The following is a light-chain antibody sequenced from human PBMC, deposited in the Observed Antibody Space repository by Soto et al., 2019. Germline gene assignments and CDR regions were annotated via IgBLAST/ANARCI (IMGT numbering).Light chain of an antibody. CDR3: QQYYTYST. CDR2: GAS. CDR1: QSISTS. Sequence: DIQMTQSPSTLSASVGDRVTITCRASQSISTSLAWYQQKPGKAPNLLISGASSLESGVPSRFSGSGSGTEFTLTISSLQPDDFASYYCQQYYTYSTIGQGTKVDIK. V-gene: IGKV1-5*01. J-gene: IGKJ1*01.